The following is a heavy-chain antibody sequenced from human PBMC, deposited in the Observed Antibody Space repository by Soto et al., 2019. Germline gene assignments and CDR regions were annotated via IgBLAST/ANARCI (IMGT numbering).Heavy chain of an antibody. D-gene: IGHD6-6*01. V-gene: IGHV5-51*01. CDR1: GYSFTSYW. J-gene: IGHJ6*02. CDR3: ARQGSSSSMYYYYGMDV. Sequence: PGESLKISCKGYGYSFTSYWIGWVRQMPGKGLEWMGIIYPGDSDTRYSPSFQGQVTISADKSISTAYLQWSSLKAPDTAMYYCARQGSSSSMYYYYGMDVWGQGTTVTVSS. CDR2: IYPGDSDT.